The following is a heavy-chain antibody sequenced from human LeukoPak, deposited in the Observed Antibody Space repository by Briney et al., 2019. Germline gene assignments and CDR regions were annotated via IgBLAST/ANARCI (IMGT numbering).Heavy chain of an antibody. CDR1: GYSFTSYW. CDR3: ARNSLSYDYGDYGPGDY. V-gene: IGHV5-51*01. J-gene: IGHJ4*02. CDR2: IYPGDSDT. Sequence: GESLKISCKGSGYSFTSYWIGWVRQMPGKGLEWMGIIYPGDSDTRSSPSFQGQVTISADKSISTAYLQWSSLKASDTAMYYCARNSLSYDYGDYGPGDYWGQGTLVTVSS. D-gene: IGHD4-17*01.